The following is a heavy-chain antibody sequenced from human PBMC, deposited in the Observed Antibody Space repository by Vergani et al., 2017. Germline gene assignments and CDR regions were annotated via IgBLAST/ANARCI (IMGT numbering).Heavy chain of an antibody. V-gene: IGHV4-39*01. CDR2: IYYSGST. CDR1: NDSVSNTFYY. J-gene: IGHJ4*02. CDR3: ARRSGIVYDIFSGTQYFFDF. Sequence: QVQLPESGPGLVKPSETLSLTCTVSNDSVSNTFYYWGWIRQPPGKGLGWIGSIYYSGSTYYNPSLESRVTMSADTSKSQFSLKLGSVTAADTAVYSCARRSGIVYDIFSGTQYFFDFWGQGTLVTVSS. D-gene: IGHD3-9*01.